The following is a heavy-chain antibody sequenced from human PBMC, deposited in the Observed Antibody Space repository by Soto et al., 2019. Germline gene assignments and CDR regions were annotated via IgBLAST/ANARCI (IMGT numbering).Heavy chain of an antibody. CDR1: GGTFSSYA. CDR2: IIPIFGTA. CDR3: ARDPRETGTTDGMDV. D-gene: IGHD1-7*01. Sequence: QVQLVQSGAEVKKPGSSVKVSCKASGGTFSSYAISWVRQAPGQGLEWMGGIIPIFGTANYAQKFQGRVTITADESTSTAYMELSSLRAEDTAVYYGARDPRETGTTDGMDVWGQGTTVTVSS. J-gene: IGHJ6*02. V-gene: IGHV1-69*01.